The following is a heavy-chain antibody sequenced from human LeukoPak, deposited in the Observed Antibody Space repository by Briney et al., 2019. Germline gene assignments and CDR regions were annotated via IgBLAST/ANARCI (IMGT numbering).Heavy chain of an antibody. CDR1: GGTFSSYA. D-gene: IGHD3-3*01. CDR2: TTPIFGTA. Sequence: SVTVSCKASGGTFSSYAISRERQAPAQGHEWMGGTTPIFGTANYAQKFQGRVTITADESTSTAYMELSSLRSEDTAVYYCASPLWSGYSDAFDIWGQGTMVTVSS. CDR3: ASPLWSGYSDAFDI. V-gene: IGHV1-69*13. J-gene: IGHJ3*02.